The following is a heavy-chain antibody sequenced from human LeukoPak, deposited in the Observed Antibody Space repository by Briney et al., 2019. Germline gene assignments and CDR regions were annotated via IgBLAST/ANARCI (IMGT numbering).Heavy chain of an antibody. CDR2: MNPNSGNT. CDR3: ARAQSGYSSGFDY. V-gene: IGHV1-8*03. CDR1: GYTFTSYD. D-gene: IGHD6-19*01. J-gene: IGHJ4*02. Sequence: ASVTVSCTASGYTFTSYDINWVRQATGQGLEWMGWMNPNSGNTGYAQKFQGRVTITRNTSISTAYMELSSLRSEDTAVYYCARAQSGYSSGFDYWGQGILVTVSS.